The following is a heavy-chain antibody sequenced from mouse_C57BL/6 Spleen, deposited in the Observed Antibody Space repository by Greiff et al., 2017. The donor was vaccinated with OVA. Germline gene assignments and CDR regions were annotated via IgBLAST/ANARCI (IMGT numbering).Heavy chain of an antibody. CDR1: GYAFSSSW. J-gene: IGHJ2*01. CDR2: IYPGDGDT. CDR3: ARSFYYGSSFDY. V-gene: IGHV1-82*01. D-gene: IGHD1-1*01. Sequence: QVQLQQSGPELVKPGASVKISCKASGYAFSSSWMNWVKQRPGKGLEWIRRIYPGDGDTNYNGKFKGKATLTADKSSSTAYMQLSSLTSEDSAVYFCARSFYYGSSFDYWGQGTTLTVSS.